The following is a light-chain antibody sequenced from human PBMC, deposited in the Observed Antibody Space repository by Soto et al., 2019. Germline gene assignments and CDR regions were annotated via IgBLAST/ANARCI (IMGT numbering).Light chain of an antibody. CDR2: GAS. CDR1: QSISSN. J-gene: IGKJ1*01. V-gene: IGKV3-15*01. CDR3: QQYNNWPGWA. Sequence: EIVMTQSPVTLSVSPGERVTLSCRASQSISSNLAWYQQKPGQAPRLLMYGASTRATGIPARFSGSGSGTEFTLTISSLQSEGFAVYYCQQYNNWPGWAFGQGTKVE.